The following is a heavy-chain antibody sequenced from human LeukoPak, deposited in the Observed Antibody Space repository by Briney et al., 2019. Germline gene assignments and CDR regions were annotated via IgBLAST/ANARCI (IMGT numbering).Heavy chain of an antibody. Sequence: GGSLRLSCAASGFTFSSYSMNWARRAPGKGLEWVSYISSSSSTIYYADSVKGRFTISRDNAKNSLYLQMNSLRAEDTAVYYCARTHYFDYWGQGTLVTVSS. CDR1: GFTFSSYS. V-gene: IGHV3-48*01. CDR3: ARTHYFDY. J-gene: IGHJ4*02. CDR2: ISSSSSTI.